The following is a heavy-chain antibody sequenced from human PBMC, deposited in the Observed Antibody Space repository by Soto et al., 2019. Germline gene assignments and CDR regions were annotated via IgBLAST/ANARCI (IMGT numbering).Heavy chain of an antibody. CDR3: AKDLRGRGPTVSHY. D-gene: IGHD4-17*01. CDR1: GFTFSSYG. V-gene: IGHV3-23*01. Sequence: GGSLRLSCAASGFTFSSYGMHWVRQAPGKGLEWVSAISGSGGSTYYADSVKGRFTISRDNSKNTLYLQMNSLRAEDTAVYYCAKDLRGRGPTVSHYWGQGTLVTVSS. J-gene: IGHJ4*02. CDR2: ISGSGGST.